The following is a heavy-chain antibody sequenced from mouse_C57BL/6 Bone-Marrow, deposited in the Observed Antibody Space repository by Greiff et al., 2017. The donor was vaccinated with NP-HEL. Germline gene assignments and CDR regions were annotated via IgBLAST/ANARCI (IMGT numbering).Heavy chain of an antibody. D-gene: IGHD1-1*01. V-gene: IGHV1-81*01. CDR2: IYPRSANT. CDR1: GYTFTSYG. CDR3: ARRALLLLFAY. Sequence: QVQLQQSGAELARPGASVKLSCKASGYTFTSYGISRVKQRTGQGLQWTGEIYPRSANTYYNEQSKGKATMTADKPSSTAYMELRSLTSEDSAVYFCARRALLLLFAYWGQGTLVTVSP. J-gene: IGHJ3*01.